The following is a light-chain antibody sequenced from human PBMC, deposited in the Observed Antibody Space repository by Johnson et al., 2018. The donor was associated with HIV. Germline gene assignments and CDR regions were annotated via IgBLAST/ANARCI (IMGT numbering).Light chain of an antibody. CDR1: SSNIENNY. V-gene: IGLV1-51*01. J-gene: IGLJ1*01. Sequence: QSVLTQPPSVSAAPGQKVTISCSGSSSNIENNYVSWYQQLPGTAPKLLIYDNNKRPSGIPHRFSGSKSGTSATLGITGLQTGDEADNYCGTWDSSLSAPLYVFGTGTKVPVL. CDR2: DNN. CDR3: GTWDSSLSAPLYV.